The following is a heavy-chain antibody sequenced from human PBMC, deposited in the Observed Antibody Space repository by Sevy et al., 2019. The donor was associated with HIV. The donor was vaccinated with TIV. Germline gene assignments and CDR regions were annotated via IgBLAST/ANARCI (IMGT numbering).Heavy chain of an antibody. V-gene: IGHV3-48*03. CDR3: ARGEWGGVNY. J-gene: IGHJ4*02. D-gene: IGHD3-16*01. CDR2: ISSSGSTI. Sequence: GGSLRLSCAASGFTFSTYEMNWVRQAPGKGLEWVPYISSSGSTIYYADSVKGRFTISRDNAKNSLYLQMNSLRAEDTAVYYCARGEWGGVNYWGQGTLVTVSS. CDR1: GFTFSTYE.